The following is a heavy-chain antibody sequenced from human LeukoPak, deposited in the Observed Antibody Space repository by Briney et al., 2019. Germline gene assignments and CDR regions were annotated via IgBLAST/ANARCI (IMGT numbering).Heavy chain of an antibody. CDR1: GFTFSSYS. D-gene: IGHD2-21*02. V-gene: IGHV3-21*01. CDR3: ARDSPCAGDCYLDY. J-gene: IGHJ4*02. CDR2: ISSSSSYI. Sequence: GGSLRLSCAASGFTFSSYSMNWVRQAPGKGLEWVSSISSSSSYIYYADSVKGRFTISRDNAKNSLYLQMNSLRAEDTAVYYCARDSPCAGDCYLDYWGQATLVTVSS.